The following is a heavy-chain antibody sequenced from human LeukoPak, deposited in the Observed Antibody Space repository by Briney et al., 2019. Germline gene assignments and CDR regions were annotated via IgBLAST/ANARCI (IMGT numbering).Heavy chain of an antibody. V-gene: IGHV6-1*01. J-gene: IGHJ4*02. D-gene: IGHD6-6*01. CDR2: TYYRSKWYN. Sequence: SQTLSLTCAISGDSVSSNSAAWNWIRQSPSRGLEWLGRTYYRSKWYNDYAVSVKSRITINPDTSKNQFSLQLNSVTHEDTAVYYCASQEYSNSSPGLWYWGQGTLVTVSS. CDR1: GDSVSSNSAA. CDR3: ASQEYSNSSPGLWY.